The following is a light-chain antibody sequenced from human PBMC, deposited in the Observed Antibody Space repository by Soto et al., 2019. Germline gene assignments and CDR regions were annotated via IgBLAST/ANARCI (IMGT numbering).Light chain of an antibody. CDR3: QHYDSSSPWT. V-gene: IGKV1-5*01. Sequence: DIQMTQSPSTLSASIGDRVTITCRASQSISYFSAWYQQKPGKAPNLLIYDASSLESGAPSRFSGSGSGTQFTLTIYSLQPDDFATYYCQHYDSSSPWTFGQGTKV. J-gene: IGKJ1*01. CDR2: DAS. CDR1: QSISYF.